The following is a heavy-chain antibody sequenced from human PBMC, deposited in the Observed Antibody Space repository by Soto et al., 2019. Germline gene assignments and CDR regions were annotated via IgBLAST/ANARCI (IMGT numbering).Heavy chain of an antibody. J-gene: IGHJ6*02. Sequence: SETLSLTCTVSGGSISSYYWRWIRQPAGKGLEWIGRIYTSGSTNYNPSLKSRVTMSVDTSKNQFSLKLSSVTAADTAVYYCASSLYYYGSGSYYYYYGMDVWGQGTTVTVSS. D-gene: IGHD3-10*01. V-gene: IGHV4-4*07. CDR3: ASSLYYYGSGSYYYYYGMDV. CDR1: GGSISSYY. CDR2: IYTSGST.